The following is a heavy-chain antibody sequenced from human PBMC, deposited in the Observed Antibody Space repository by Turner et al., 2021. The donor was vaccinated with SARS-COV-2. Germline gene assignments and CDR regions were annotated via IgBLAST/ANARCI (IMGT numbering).Heavy chain of an antibody. CDR3: ARDWAGGYYFDF. J-gene: IGHJ4*02. V-gene: IGHV1-18*01. Sequence: YNGNTNYAQNLQGRVTLTTDTSTSTAYMEVRSLRSDDTAIYYCARDWAGGYYFDFWGQGTLVTVSS. D-gene: IGHD6-19*01. CDR2: YNGNT.